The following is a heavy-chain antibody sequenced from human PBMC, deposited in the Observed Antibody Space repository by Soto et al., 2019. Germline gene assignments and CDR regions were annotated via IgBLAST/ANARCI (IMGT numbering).Heavy chain of an antibody. J-gene: IGHJ5*02. CDR1: GFTFSSYA. D-gene: IGHD3-22*01. CDR2: ISGSGGSI. CDR3: ARARVTMMYRFDP. Sequence: GGSLRLSCAASGFTFSSYAMSWVRQAPGKGLEWVSAISGSGGSIYYADSVKGRFTISRDNAKNSLYLQMNSLRDEDTAVYYCARARVTMMYRFDPWGQGTLVTVSS. V-gene: IGHV3-23*01.